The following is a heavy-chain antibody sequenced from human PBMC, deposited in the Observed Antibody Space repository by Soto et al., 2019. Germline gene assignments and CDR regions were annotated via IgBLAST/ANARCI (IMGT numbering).Heavy chain of an antibody. CDR2: IKSKTDGGTT. CDR1: GFTFSNAW. Sequence: EVQLVESGGGLVKPGGSLRLSCAASGFTFSNAWMNWVRQAPGKGLEWVGRIKSKTDGGTTDYAAPVKGRFTISRDDSKNTLYLQMNSLKTEDTAVYYCTTAVVPAANGIDVWGQGTTVTVSS. J-gene: IGHJ6*02. D-gene: IGHD2-2*01. CDR3: TTAVVPAANGIDV. V-gene: IGHV3-15*07.